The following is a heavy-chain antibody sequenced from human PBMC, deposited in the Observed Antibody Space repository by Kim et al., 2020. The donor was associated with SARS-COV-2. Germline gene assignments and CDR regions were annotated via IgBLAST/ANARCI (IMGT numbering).Heavy chain of an antibody. J-gene: IGHJ4*02. Sequence: ASVKVSCKASGYTFTSYDLNWVRQATGQGLEWMGWMNPNIGNAGYAQKFQGRVTMTMDPSITTAYMELSSLRSEDTAVYYCARGVRTISNYDYWGQGNLVTVSS. D-gene: IGHD3-9*01. CDR1: GYTFTSYD. CDR3: ARGVRTISNYDY. V-gene: IGHV1-8*01. CDR2: MNPNIGNA.